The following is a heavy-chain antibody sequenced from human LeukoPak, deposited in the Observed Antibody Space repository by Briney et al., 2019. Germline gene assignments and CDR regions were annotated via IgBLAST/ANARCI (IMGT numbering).Heavy chain of an antibody. CDR2: ISWDGGST. Sequence: GGSLRLSCAASGFTFSNYAMAWVRQAPGKGLEWVSLISWDGGSTYYADSVKGRFTISRDNSKNSLYLQMSSLRTEDTALYYCAKDKEGATYYYYGMDVWGQGTTVTVSS. J-gene: IGHJ6*02. D-gene: IGHD1-26*01. CDR1: GFTFSNYA. CDR3: AKDKEGATYYYYGMDV. V-gene: IGHV3-43*01.